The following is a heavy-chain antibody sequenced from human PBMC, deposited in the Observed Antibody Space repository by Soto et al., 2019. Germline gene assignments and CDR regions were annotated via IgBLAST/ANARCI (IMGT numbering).Heavy chain of an antibody. CDR1: GGSFSGYY. V-gene: IGHV4-34*01. J-gene: IGHJ5*02. D-gene: IGHD6-19*01. CDR3: ACGIAVAGTRWFDP. CDR2: INHSGST. Sequence: SETLSLTCAVYGGSFSGYYWSWIRQPPGKGLEWIGEINHSGSTNYNPSLKSRVTISVDTSKNQFSLKLSSVTAADTAVYYCACGIAVAGTRWFDPWGQGTLVTVSS.